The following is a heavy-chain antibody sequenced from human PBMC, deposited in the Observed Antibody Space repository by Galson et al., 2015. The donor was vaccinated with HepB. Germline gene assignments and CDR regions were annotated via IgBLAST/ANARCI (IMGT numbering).Heavy chain of an antibody. J-gene: IGHJ6*02. CDR2: ITGSGDST. Sequence: SLRLSCAASGFTFSTYTMNWVRQAPGKGLEWVSTITGSGDSTYYAGSVKGRFTISRDNSKNRLYLQMNSLRADDTALYYCAKDRNTHYYYGMDVWGQGTTVIVS. CDR1: GFTFSTYT. CDR3: AKDRNTHYYYGMDV. D-gene: IGHD1-14*01. V-gene: IGHV3-23*01.